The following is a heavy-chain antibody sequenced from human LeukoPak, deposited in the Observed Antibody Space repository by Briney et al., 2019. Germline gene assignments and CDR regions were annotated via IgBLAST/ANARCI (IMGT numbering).Heavy chain of an antibody. CDR1: GGSLGSSSYY. CDR3: ARRSYSSGWDYYYYAMDV. V-gene: IGHV4-39*01. J-gene: IGHJ6*02. D-gene: IGHD6-19*01. CDR2: IYYSGTT. Sequence: PSETLSLTCTVSGGSLGSSSYYWGWIRQPPGKGLEWIGTIYYSGTTYYNPSLKSRVTISVDTSKNQFSLKLSSVTAADTAVYYCARRSYSSGWDYYYYAMDVWGQGTTVTVSS.